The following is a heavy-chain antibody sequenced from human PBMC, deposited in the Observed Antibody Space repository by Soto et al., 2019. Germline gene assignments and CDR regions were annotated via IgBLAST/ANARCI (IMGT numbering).Heavy chain of an antibody. CDR3: ARVSDKWNLGYYYGMDV. Sequence: SETLSLTCTVSGGSISSYYWSWIRQPPGKGLEWIGYIYYSGSTNYNPSLKSQVTISVDTSKNHFSLKLSSVTAADTAVYYCARVSDKWNLGYYYGMDVWGQGTTVTVSS. CDR2: IYYSGST. D-gene: IGHD1-20*01. CDR1: GGSISSYY. V-gene: IGHV4-59*01. J-gene: IGHJ6*01.